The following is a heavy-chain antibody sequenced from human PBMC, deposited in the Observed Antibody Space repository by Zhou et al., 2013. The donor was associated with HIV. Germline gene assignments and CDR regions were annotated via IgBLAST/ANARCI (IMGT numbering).Heavy chain of an antibody. D-gene: IGHD4-4*01. V-gene: IGHV1-2*02. Sequence: QDQLEQSGAEVRKPGASVKVSCKASGYTFTGYYIHWMRQAPGQGLEWMGYIDPSSAGTILPQKFQGRVTMTSDTSTSTVYMALSSLRPEDTAVYYCAREGIYGSNSNAFDIWGQGTMVSVSS. CDR1: GYTFTGYY. J-gene: IGHJ3*02. CDR2: IDPSSAGT. CDR3: AREGIYGSNSNAFDI.